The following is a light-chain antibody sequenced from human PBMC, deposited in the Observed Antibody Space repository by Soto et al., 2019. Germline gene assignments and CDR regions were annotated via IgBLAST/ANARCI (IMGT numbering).Light chain of an antibody. Sequence: QSALTQPASVSGSPGQSSTISCTGTSSDVGGYNYVSWYQQYPGKAPKLMIYDVSNRPSGVSNRFSGSKSGNTASLTISGLQAEDEADYYCSPYTSTSTYVLFGGGTKLTVL. CDR2: DVS. V-gene: IGLV2-14*01. CDR3: SPYTSTSTYVL. CDR1: SSDVGGYNY. J-gene: IGLJ2*01.